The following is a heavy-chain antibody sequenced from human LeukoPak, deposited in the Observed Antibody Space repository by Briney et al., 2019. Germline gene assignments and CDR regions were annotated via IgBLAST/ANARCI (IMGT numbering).Heavy chain of an antibody. CDR1: GFTFNMYW. J-gene: IGHJ4*02. Sequence: PGGSLRLSCAASGFTFNMYWMSWVRQAPGKGLEWVAFIRSDGRNTYYADSVKGRFTISRDNSKDTLYLQMNNLRAEDTAVYYCAKEGSSIPAAIFCFDYWGQGTLVTVSS. D-gene: IGHD2-2*02. V-gene: IGHV3-30*02. CDR2: IRSDGRNT. CDR3: AKEGSSIPAAIFCFDY.